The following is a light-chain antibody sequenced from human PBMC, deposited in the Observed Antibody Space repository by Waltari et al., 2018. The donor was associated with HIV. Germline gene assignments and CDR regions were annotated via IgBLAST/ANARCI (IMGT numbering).Light chain of an antibody. CDR2: DDG. CDR3: ATWDSRLTTVL. J-gene: IGLJ2*01. Sequence: QSVLTQPPSVSAAPGQKVTISCSGGSSNVGASYVSWYQQRPGAAPNLRIFDDGERPSGIPDRFSGSKSGTSATLGISGLQTGDEADYYCATWDSRLTTVLFGGGTKLTVL. V-gene: IGLV1-51*01. CDR1: SSNVGASY.